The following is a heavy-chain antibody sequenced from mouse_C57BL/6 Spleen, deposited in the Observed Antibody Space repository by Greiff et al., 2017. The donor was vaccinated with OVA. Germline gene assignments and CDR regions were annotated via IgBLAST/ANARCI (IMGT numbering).Heavy chain of an antibody. Sequence: QVHVKQSGAELVKPGASVKLSCKASGYTFTSYWMHWVKQRPGQGLEWIGMIHPNSGSTNYNEKFKSKATLTVDKSSSTAYMQLSSLTSEDSAVYYCARTLNSAMDYWGQGTSVTVSS. J-gene: IGHJ4*01. CDR3: ARTLNSAMDY. D-gene: IGHD1-3*01. V-gene: IGHV1-64*01. CDR1: GYTFTSYW. CDR2: IHPNSGST.